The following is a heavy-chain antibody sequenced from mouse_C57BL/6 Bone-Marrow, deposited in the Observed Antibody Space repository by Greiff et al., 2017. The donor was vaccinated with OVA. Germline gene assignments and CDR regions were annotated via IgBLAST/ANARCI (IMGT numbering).Heavy chain of an antibody. D-gene: IGHD1-1*01. V-gene: IGHV3-5*01. Sequence: EVQGVESGPGLVKPSQTVFLTCTVTGISITTGNYRWSWIRQFPGNKLEWIGYIYYSGTITYTPSLTSRTTITRDTPKNQFFLEMNSLTAEDTATYYCARDGYYGSSSYYFDYWGQGTTLTVSS. CDR1: GISITTGNYR. CDR3: ARDGYYGSSSYYFDY. J-gene: IGHJ2*01. CDR2: IYYSGTI.